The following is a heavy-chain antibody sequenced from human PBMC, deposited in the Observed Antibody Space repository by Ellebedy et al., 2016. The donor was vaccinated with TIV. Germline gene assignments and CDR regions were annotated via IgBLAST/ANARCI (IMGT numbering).Heavy chain of an antibody. J-gene: IGHJ3*02. V-gene: IGHV3-23*03. CDR2: IYSGGST. D-gene: IGHD3-10*01. Sequence: GESLKISCAASGNTFSSYNMSWVRQAPGKGLEWVSVIYSGGSTYYADSVKGRFTISRDNSKNTLYLQINSLRAEDTAVYYCAKVQDVGFGGDAFDIWGQGTMVTVSS. CDR1: GNTFSSYN. CDR3: AKVQDVGFGGDAFDI.